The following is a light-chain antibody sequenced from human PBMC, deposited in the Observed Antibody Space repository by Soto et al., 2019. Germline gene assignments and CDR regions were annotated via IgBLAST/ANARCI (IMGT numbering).Light chain of an antibody. CDR1: QTISSW. CDR3: LQYETYWT. Sequence: DIQMTQSPSTLSGSVGDRVTITCRASQTISSWLAWYQQKPGKAPKLLIYKASTLKSGVPSRFSGSGSGTEFTLTISSLLPDDFATYYCLQYETYWTFGQGTKVDIK. J-gene: IGKJ1*01. CDR2: KAS. V-gene: IGKV1-5*03.